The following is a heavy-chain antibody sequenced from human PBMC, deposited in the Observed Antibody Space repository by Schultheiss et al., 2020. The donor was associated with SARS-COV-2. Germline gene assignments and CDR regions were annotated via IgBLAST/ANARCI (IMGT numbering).Heavy chain of an antibody. V-gene: IGHV4-31*03. J-gene: IGHJ5*02. CDR1: GGSISSGGYY. CDR3: ARGRNIVVVPAAMPGGFDP. Sequence: SETLSLTCTVSGGSISSGGYYWSWIRQHPGKGLEWIGYIYYSGSTYYNPSLKSRVTISVDTSKNQFSLKLSSVTAADTAVYYCARGRNIVVVPAAMPGGFDPWGQGTLVTVSS. D-gene: IGHD2-2*01. CDR2: IYYSGST.